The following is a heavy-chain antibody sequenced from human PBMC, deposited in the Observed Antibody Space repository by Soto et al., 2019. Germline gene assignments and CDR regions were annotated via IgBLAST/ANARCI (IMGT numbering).Heavy chain of an antibody. V-gene: IGHV3-48*02. Sequence: GGSLRLSCVASGFSLANYPMNWVRQTPGKGLEWISYSSPRGDTIYYADSVEGRFTISRDNARNSLSLHMGSLRDEDSALYYCAKGPHSNVGWHYYFESWGQGVPVTVS. J-gene: IGHJ4*02. CDR3: AKGPHSNVGWHYYFES. D-gene: IGHD6-19*01. CDR1: GFSLANYP. CDR2: SSPRGDTI.